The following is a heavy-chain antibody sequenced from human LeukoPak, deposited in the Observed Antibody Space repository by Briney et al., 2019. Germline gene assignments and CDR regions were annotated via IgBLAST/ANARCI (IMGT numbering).Heavy chain of an antibody. CDR2: IGIAGDT. Sequence: GESLRLSCAASGFTFNTYDMHWVRQAPGKGLEWVSVIGIAGDTHYSGSVKGRFTVSRENAENSLYLQMNSLRAGDTAVYYCARGPHYFYYGMDVWGQGTTVTVSS. J-gene: IGHJ6*02. CDR1: GFTFNTYD. CDR3: ARGPHYFYYGMDV. V-gene: IGHV3-13*01.